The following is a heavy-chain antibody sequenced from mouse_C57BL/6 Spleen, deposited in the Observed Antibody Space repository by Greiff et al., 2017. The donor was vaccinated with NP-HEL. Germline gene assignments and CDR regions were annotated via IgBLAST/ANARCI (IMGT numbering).Heavy chain of an antibody. V-gene: IGHV1-59*01. D-gene: IGHD2-3*01. CDR2: IDPSDSYT. Sequence: QVHVKQSGAELVRPGTSVKLSCKASGYTFTSYWMHWVKQRPGQGLEWIGVIDPSDSYTNYNQKFKGKATLTVDTSSSTAYMQLSSLTSEDSAVYYCARYADGYSIDYWGQGTTLTVSS. J-gene: IGHJ2*01. CDR3: ARYADGYSIDY. CDR1: GYTFTSYW.